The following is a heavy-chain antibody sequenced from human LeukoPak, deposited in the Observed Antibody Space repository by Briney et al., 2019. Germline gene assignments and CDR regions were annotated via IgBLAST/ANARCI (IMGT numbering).Heavy chain of an antibody. Sequence: SVKVSCKASGGTFSSYAISWVRQAPGQGLEWMGGIIPIFGTANYAQKFQGRVTITADESTSTAYMELSSLRSEDTAVYYCASWSGPSYDSSCYPNDYWGQGTLVTVSS. J-gene: IGHJ4*02. CDR2: IIPIFGTA. V-gene: IGHV1-69*13. CDR1: GGTFSSYA. D-gene: IGHD3-22*01. CDR3: ASWSGPSYDSSCYPNDY.